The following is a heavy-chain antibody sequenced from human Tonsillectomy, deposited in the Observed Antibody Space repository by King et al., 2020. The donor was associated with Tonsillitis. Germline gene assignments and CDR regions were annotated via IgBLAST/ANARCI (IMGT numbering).Heavy chain of an antibody. D-gene: IGHD3-10*01. J-gene: IGHJ4*02. CDR1: GFTFDDYA. V-gene: IGHV3-9*01. CDR2: ISWNSGSI. Sequence: VQLVESGGGLVQPGRSLRLSCAASGFTFDDYAMHWVRQAPGKGLEWVSGISWNSGSIGYADSVKGRFTISRDNAKNSLYLQMNSLRAEDTALYYCAKDISYYYGSGYDYWGQGTLVTVSS. CDR3: AKDISYYYGSGYDY.